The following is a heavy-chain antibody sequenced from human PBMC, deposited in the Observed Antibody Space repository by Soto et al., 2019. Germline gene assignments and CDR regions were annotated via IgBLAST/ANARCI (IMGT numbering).Heavy chain of an antibody. V-gene: IGHV4-4*02. D-gene: IGHD3-16*01. CDR1: GGSISSSNW. J-gene: IGHJ6*02. Sequence: SETLSLTCAVSGGSISSSNWWSWVRQPPGKGLEWIGEIYHSGSTNYNPSLKSRVTISVDKSKNQFSLKLSSVTAADTAVYYCARRGIYYYYGMDVWGQGTTVTVSS. CDR2: IYHSGST. CDR3: ARRGIYYYYGMDV.